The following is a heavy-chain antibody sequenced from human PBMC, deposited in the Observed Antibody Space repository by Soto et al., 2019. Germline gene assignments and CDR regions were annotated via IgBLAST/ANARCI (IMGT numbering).Heavy chain of an antibody. CDR1: GGSISSGGYY. V-gene: IGHV4-30-4*08. CDR2: IYYSGST. D-gene: IGHD5-12*01. J-gene: IGHJ4*02. Sequence: PSETLSLTCTVSGGSISSGGYYWSWIRQHPGKGLEWIGCIYYSGSTYYNPSLKSRVTISVDTSKNQFSLKLSSVTAADTAVYYCASASIGGYSGYDSGGFDYWGQGTLVTVSS. CDR3: ASASIGGYSGYDSGGFDY.